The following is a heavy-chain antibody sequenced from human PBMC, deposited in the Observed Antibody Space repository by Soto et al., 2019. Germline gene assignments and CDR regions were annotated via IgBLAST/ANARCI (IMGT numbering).Heavy chain of an antibody. CDR1: GFTFSSYS. CDR2: ISSSSSTI. J-gene: IGHJ5*02. D-gene: IGHD4-4*01. CDR3: ARVVTTVLANWFDP. V-gene: IGHV3-48*01. Sequence: GGSLRLSCAASGFTFSSYSMNWVRQAPGKGLEWVSYISSSSSTIYYADSVKGRFTISRDNAKNSLYLQMNSLRAEDTAVYYCARVVTTVLANWFDPWGQGTLVTVSS.